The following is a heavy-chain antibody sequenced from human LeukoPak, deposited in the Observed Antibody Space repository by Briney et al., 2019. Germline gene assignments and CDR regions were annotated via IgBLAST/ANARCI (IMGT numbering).Heavy chain of an antibody. CDR3: ARRGLGGYYGSGSYQFDY. V-gene: IGHV4-4*07. D-gene: IGHD3-10*01. J-gene: IGHJ4*02. CDR2: IYTSGST. Sequence: SETLSLTCTVSGDSISSYYWSWIRQPAGKGLEWIGRIYTSGSTNYNPSLKSRVTMSVDTSKNQFSLNLTSVTAADTAVYYCARRGLGGYYGSGSYQFDYWGQGTLVTVSS. CDR1: GDSISSYY.